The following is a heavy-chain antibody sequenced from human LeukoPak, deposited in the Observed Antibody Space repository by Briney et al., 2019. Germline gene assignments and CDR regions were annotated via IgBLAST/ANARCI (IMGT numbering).Heavy chain of an antibody. CDR3: FRHLVVPGAGADY. Sequence: GGSLRLSCAASGFTFSYAWMSWVRQAPGKGLEWVGRIKNKADDGTTDYAAPVKGRFTISSDDSKNTLYLQMDSLKTEDTAVYYCFRHLVVPGAGADYWGQGTLVTVSS. CDR2: IKNKADDGTT. CDR1: GFTFSYAW. V-gene: IGHV3-15*01. J-gene: IGHJ4*02. D-gene: IGHD2-15*01.